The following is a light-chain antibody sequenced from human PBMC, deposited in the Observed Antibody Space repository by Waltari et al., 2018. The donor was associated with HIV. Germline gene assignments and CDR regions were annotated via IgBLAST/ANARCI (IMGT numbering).Light chain of an antibody. CDR2: AAS. V-gene: IGKV1-39*01. CDR1: QSISSS. J-gene: IGKJ5*01. CDR3: QQSYSSPIT. Sequence: DIQMTQSPSSLSASVGDRVSLTCRASQSISSSLNWYQQKPGKAPKLLIYAASSLHSGAPSRFSGSGSGTDFTLTISSLQPEDFATYYCQQSYSSPITFGQGTRLEIK.